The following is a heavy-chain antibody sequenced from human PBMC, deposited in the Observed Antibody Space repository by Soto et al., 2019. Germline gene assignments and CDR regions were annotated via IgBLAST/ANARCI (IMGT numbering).Heavy chain of an antibody. V-gene: IGHV2-26*01. Sequence: QVTLKESGPVLVKPTETLTLTCTVSGFSLSNARMGVSWIRQPPGKALEWLAHIFSNDEKSYSTSLKSMHTVPKHTSKRKVVLTMTNMDPVDTATYYCARILTSYGSWYFDLWGRGTLVTVFS. D-gene: IGHD5-18*01. CDR1: GFSLSNARMG. CDR3: ARILTSYGSWYFDL. CDR2: IFSNDEK. J-gene: IGHJ2*01.